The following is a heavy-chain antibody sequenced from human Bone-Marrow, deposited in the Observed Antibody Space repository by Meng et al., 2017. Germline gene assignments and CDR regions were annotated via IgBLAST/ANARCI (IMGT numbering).Heavy chain of an antibody. V-gene: IGHV3-7*01. D-gene: IGHD4-17*01. CDR3: ARDLGDYGDYGADY. CDR1: GFTFSNAW. J-gene: IGHJ4*02. Sequence: GESLKISCAASGFTFSNAWMTWVRQAPGKGLEWVANIKADGTETFYADAVKGRFTIYRDNAKKSVYLQMHNLRVDDTAVYYCARDLGDYGDYGADYWGQGTLVTVSS. CDR2: IKADGTET.